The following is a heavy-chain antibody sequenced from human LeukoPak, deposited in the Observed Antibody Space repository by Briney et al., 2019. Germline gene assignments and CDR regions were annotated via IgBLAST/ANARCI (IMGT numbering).Heavy chain of an antibody. V-gene: IGHV3-64*01. CDR2: ISSNGGST. CDR3: ARGMVATWYYFDY. CDR1: GFTFSSYA. J-gene: IGHJ4*02. D-gene: IGHD5-12*01. Sequence: GGSLRLSCAASGFTFSSYAMHWVRQAPGKGLEYVSAISSNGGSTYYANSVKGRLTISRDNSENTPYLQMGSLRAEDMAVYYCARGMVATWYYFDYWGQGILVTVSS.